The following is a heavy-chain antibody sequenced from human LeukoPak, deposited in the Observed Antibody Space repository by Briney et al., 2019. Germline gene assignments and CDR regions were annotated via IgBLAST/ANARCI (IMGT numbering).Heavy chain of an antibody. CDR3: ARVHYGIFPYGMDV. V-gene: IGHV1-2*02. D-gene: IGHD3-10*01. Sequence: ASVKVSCKASGYTFTGYYMHWVRQAPGQGPEWMGWINPNSGGTNYAQKFQGRVTMTRDTSISTAYMELSRLRSDDTAVYYCARVHYGIFPYGMDVWGQGTTVTVSS. J-gene: IGHJ6*02. CDR2: INPNSGGT. CDR1: GYTFTGYY.